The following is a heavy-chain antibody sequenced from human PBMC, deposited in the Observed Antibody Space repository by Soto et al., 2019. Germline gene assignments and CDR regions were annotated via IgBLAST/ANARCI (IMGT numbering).Heavy chain of an antibody. CDR2: ISSSSSTI. Sequence: PGGSLRLSCAASGFTFSSYSMNWVRQAPGKGLEWVSYISSSSSTIYYADSVKGRFTISRDNAKNSLYLQMNSLRDEDTAVYYCARASRFLEWLSLNWFDPWGQGTLVTVSS. CDR3: ARASRFLEWLSLNWFDP. D-gene: IGHD3-3*01. CDR1: GFTFSSYS. J-gene: IGHJ5*02. V-gene: IGHV3-48*02.